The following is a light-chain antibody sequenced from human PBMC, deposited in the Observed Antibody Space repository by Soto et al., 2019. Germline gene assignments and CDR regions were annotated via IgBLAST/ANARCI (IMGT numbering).Light chain of an antibody. Sequence: EIVMTQSPATLSVSPGERATLSCRASQSVSTKLAWYRHKPGQAPRLLIYGASTRATGIPARFSGSASGTEYTLTITRLQSEDFAVYYWQQYKNWPHFTFGPGTTVDIK. CDR1: QSVSTK. J-gene: IGKJ3*01. CDR2: GAS. CDR3: QQYKNWPHFT. V-gene: IGKV3-15*01.